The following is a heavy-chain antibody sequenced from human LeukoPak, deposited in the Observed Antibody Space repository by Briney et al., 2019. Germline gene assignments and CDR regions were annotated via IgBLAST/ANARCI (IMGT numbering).Heavy chain of an antibody. CDR1: GESFRGFY. CDR3: ARGPSHGGKYRGFFDY. D-gene: IGHD4-23*01. CDR2: INHSGTT. V-gene: IGHV4-34*01. J-gene: IGHJ4*02. Sequence: SETLSLTCAVYGESFRGFYLSWIRRPPGKGLDASGEINHSGTTNYSPSLKSRVIISTDTYKNQFSVRLMSLTASDTAVYYCARGPSHGGKYRGFFDYWGQGTLVAVSS.